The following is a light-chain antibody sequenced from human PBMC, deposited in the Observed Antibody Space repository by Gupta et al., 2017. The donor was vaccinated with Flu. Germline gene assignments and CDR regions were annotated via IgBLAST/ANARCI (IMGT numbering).Light chain of an antibody. V-gene: IGKV3-15*01. CDR2: DAS. J-gene: IGKJ2*01. CDR1: QSVSSN. Sequence: PATLSVSPGERATLSCRARQSVSSNLTWYQQKPGQAPRLLIYDASTRATGIPARFSGSGSGTEFTLSISSLQSEDFAIYYCQQDNYWPYTFGQGTKLEIK. CDR3: QQDNYWPYT.